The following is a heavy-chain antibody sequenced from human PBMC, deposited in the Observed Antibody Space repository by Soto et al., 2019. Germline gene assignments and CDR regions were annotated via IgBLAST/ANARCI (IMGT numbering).Heavy chain of an antibody. CDR3: ARPGYYDSTLAFDI. CDR1: GCSISSSSYY. J-gene: IGHJ3*02. V-gene: IGHV4-39*01. D-gene: IGHD3-22*01. Sequence: SETLSLTCTVSGCSISSSSYYWGWIRQPPGKGLEWIGSIYYSGSTYYNPSLKSRVTISVDTSKNQFSLKLSSVTAADTAVYYCARPGYYDSTLAFDIWGQGTMVT. CDR2: IYYSGST.